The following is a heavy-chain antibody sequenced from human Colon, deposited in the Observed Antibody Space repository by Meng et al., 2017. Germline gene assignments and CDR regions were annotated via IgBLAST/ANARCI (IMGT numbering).Heavy chain of an antibody. CDR1: GYTLY. CDR3: ARESADGGSFDL. J-gene: IGHJ4*02. V-gene: IGHV1-2*06. Sequence: QVQLGPSGAEVKKPGASVPVSCKASGYTLYIHWVRLRPGEGLEWMGRINPRTGDTKSAQSFQGRVTMTRDTSTTTFSMDLRSLTTDDSAIYFCARESADGGSFDLWGQGTLVTVSS. CDR2: INPRTGDT. D-gene: IGHD2-15*01.